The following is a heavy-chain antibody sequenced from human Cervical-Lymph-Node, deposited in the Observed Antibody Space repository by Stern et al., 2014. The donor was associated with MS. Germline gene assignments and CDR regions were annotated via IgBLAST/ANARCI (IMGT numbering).Heavy chain of an antibody. Sequence: QVTLRESGPTLVKPTQTLTLTCTFSGFSLSTSGGGVGWIRQPPGKALEWLALIYWDDDKRYSPSLKTRLPITKDPSKIQVVLTMTNMDPVDTASYYCAPVNRSSGLDSWGQGTLVTVSS. V-gene: IGHV2-5*02. CDR3: APVNRSSGLDS. J-gene: IGHJ5*01. CDR1: GFSLSTSGGG. D-gene: IGHD3-10*01. CDR2: IYWDDDK.